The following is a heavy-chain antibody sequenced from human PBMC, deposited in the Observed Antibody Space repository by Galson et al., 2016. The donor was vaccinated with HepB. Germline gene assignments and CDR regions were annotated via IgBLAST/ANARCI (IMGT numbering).Heavy chain of an antibody. CDR1: DSTFINAW. CDR3: ARATDSSWHNSDY. J-gene: IGHJ4*02. D-gene: IGHD6-13*01. CDR2: IKSKTAGGTI. Sequence: SLRLSCAASDSTFINAWMNWVRQAPGKGLEWVGRIKSKTAGGTIDYAAPVKGRFIISRDDSENTLYLQMNSLGPEDTAVYYCARATDSSWHNSDYWGQGTPVTVSS. V-gene: IGHV3-15*07.